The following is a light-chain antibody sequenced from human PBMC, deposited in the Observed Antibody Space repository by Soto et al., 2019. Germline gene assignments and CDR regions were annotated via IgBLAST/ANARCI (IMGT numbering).Light chain of an antibody. CDR3: SLYTSSSTVV. CDR2: DVS. V-gene: IGLV2-14*01. Sequence: QSALTQPASVSGSPGQSITISCTGTSSDVGGYNNVSWYQQHPGKAPKLMIYDVSNRPSGVSNRFSGSKSGNTASRTISGLQAEDEAHYYCSLYTSSSTVVFGGGTKLTVL. CDR1: SSDVGGYNN. J-gene: IGLJ2*01.